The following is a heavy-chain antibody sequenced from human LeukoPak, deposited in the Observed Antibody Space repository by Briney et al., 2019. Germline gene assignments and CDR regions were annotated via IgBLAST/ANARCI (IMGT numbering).Heavy chain of an antibody. CDR1: GFIFSKYD. V-gene: IGHV3-33*08. D-gene: IGHD6-13*01. J-gene: IGHJ4*02. CDR3: VPQAYSSSLG. CDR2: IWSSGRNT. Sequence: PGRSLRLSCAASGFIFSKYDIHWVRQAPGKGLVAVIWSSGRNTYYADSVKGRFTISGDNSKNTLHPQMNSLRAEDTAVYYCVPQAYSSSLGWGQGTLVTVSS.